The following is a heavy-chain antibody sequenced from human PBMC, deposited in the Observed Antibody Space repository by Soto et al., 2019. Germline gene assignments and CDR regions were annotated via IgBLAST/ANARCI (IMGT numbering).Heavy chain of an antibody. J-gene: IGHJ6*02. CDR2: ISGSADST. CDR3: AKAQAPYYYGSGTMDV. D-gene: IGHD3-10*01. V-gene: IGHV3-23*01. Sequence: GGSLRLSCAASGFAFSNYAMTWVRQAPGKGLEWVSVISGSADSTYYADSVKGRFTISRDNSNNTLYLQMNSLRAEDTAVYYCAKAQAPYYYGSGTMDVWGQGTTVTVSS. CDR1: GFAFSNYA.